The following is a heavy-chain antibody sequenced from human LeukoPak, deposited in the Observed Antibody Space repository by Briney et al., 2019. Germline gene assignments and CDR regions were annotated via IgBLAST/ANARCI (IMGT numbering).Heavy chain of an antibody. V-gene: IGHV4-34*01. CDR3: ARGIIGYSSSWYSGGSYFDY. D-gene: IGHD6-13*01. CDR2: INHSGST. CDR1: GGSFSGHY. J-gene: IGHJ4*02. Sequence: SETLSLTCAVYGGSFSGHYWSWIRQPPGKGLEWIGEINHSGSTNYNPSLKSRVTISVDTSKNQFSLKLSSVTAADTAVYYCARGIIGYSSSWYSGGSYFDYWGQGTLVTVSS.